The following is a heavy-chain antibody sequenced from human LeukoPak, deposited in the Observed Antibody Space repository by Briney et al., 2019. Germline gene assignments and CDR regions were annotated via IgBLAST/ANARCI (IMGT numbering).Heavy chain of an antibody. D-gene: IGHD2-2*01. CDR3: AKNAGLPYCTSTSCPLDP. V-gene: IGHV3-23*01. J-gene: IGHJ5*02. Sequence: GGSLRLSCAASGFTLSNYAMNWVRQAPGKGLEWVSAVSGSGDTTHYADSVEGRFTISRDNSKKTLYLQMNSLRAEDTALYYCAKNAGLPYCTSTSCPLDPCGQGTLVSVSS. CDR1: GFTLSNYA. CDR2: VSGSGDTT.